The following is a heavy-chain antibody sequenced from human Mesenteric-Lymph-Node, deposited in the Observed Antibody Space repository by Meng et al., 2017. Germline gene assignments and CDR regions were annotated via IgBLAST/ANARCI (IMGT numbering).Heavy chain of an antibody. J-gene: IGHJ4*02. CDR2: INPNSGGT. Sequence: ASVKVSCKASGYTFTGYHIHWVRQAPGQGLEWMGWINPNSGGTNYAQKFLGRVAMTRDTSISTVYVELTRLRSDDTAVYYCVRDSGSSWYPIDYWGQGTLVT. D-gene: IGHD6-13*01. CDR1: GYTFTGYH. CDR3: VRDSGSSWYPIDY. V-gene: IGHV1-2*02.